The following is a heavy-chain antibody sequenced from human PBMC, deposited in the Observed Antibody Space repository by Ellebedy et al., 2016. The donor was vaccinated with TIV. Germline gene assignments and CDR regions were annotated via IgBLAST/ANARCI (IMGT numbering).Heavy chain of an antibody. J-gene: IGHJ6*02. V-gene: IGHV4-39*01. Sequence: MPSETLSLTCTVSGGSISSSGYYWGWIRQPPGKGLEWIGRLFHSGSTYYNPSLKSRVTISADTSKNHFSLKLSSVTAADTAVYYCARQVSGYYYGMDVWGQGTTVTVSS. D-gene: IGHD3-9*01. CDR2: LFHSGST. CDR1: GGSISSSGYY. CDR3: ARQVSGYYYGMDV.